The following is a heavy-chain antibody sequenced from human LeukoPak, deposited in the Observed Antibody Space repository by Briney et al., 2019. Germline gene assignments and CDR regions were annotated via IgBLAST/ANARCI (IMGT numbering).Heavy chain of an antibody. CDR1: GFTFSSYA. J-gene: IGHJ3*02. V-gene: IGHV3-23*01. D-gene: IGHD3-10*01. CDR2: ISGSGGST. CDR3: AKDQGGSGSHDAFDI. Sequence: GGSLRLSCAASGFTFSSYAMSWVRQAPGKGLEWVPAISGSGGSTYYADSVKGRFTISRDNSKNTLYLQMNSLRAEDTAVYYCAKDQGGSGSHDAFDIWGQGTMVTVSS.